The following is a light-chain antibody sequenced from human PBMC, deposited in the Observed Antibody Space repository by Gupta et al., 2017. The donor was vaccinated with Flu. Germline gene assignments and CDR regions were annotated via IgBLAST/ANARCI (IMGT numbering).Light chain of an antibody. V-gene: IGLV4-60*03. CDR2: LEGSGSY. Sequence: VKLTCTLSSGHSSYIIAWHQQQPGKAPRYLMKLEGSGSYNKGSGVPDRFSGSSSGADRYLTISNLQSEDEADYYCETWDSNIWVFGGGTKLTVL. CDR3: ETWDSNIWV. J-gene: IGLJ3*02. CDR1: SGHSSYI.